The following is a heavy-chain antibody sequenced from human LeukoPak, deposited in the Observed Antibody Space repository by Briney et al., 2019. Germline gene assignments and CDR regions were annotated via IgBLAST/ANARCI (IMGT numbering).Heavy chain of an antibody. J-gene: IGHJ5*02. Sequence: ASVKVSCKASGYTFYYYGISWVRQAPGQGLEWMGWVSAYNGNTNYAQKLQGRVTMTTDTSTSTAYMELRSLRSDDTAVYYCAREESRKDYDFWSGYYSATNWFDPWGQGTLVTVSS. D-gene: IGHD3-3*01. CDR1: GYTFYYYG. CDR2: VSAYNGNT. CDR3: AREESRKDYDFWSGYYSATNWFDP. V-gene: IGHV1-18*01.